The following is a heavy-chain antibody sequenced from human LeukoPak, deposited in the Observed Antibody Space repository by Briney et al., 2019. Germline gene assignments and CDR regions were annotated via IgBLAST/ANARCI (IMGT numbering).Heavy chain of an antibody. CDR1: GGSISSYY. CDR2: IYSTGST. CDR3: VRDQYSGSLDY. V-gene: IGHV4-59*12. D-gene: IGHD1-26*01. J-gene: IGHJ4*02. Sequence: SETLSLTCTVSGGSISSYYWSWIRQPPGKGLEWIGYIYSTGSTYYNPSLRGRVTISVDTSKNQFSLKLSSVTAADTAVYYCVRDQYSGSLDYWGQGTLVTVSS.